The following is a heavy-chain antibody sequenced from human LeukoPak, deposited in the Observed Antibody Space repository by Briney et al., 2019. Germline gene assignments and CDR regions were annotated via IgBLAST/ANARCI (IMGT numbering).Heavy chain of an antibody. CDR1: GFTVSTNC. CDR2: IYSGGTT. V-gene: IGHV3-53*01. J-gene: IGHJ4*02. CDR3: ARGQTHSSSWADY. Sequence: PGGSLRLSCAASGFTVSTNCMTWVRQAPGKGLEWVSTIYSGGTTYYADSVMGRFTISRHNSRNTLYLQMNSLRAEDTAVYYCARGQTHSSSWADYWGQGTLVTVSS. D-gene: IGHD6-13*01.